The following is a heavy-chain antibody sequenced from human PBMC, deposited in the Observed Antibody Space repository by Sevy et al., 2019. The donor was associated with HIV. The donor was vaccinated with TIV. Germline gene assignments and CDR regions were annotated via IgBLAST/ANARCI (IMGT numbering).Heavy chain of an antibody. D-gene: IGHD3-3*01. CDR2: ISYDGSNK. Sequence: GGSLRLSCAASGFTFSSYAMHWVRQAPGKGLEWVAVISYDGSNKYYADSVKGRFTISRENSKNTLYLQMNSLRAEDTAVDYCAGGGSGGGFTIFGVVSGMDVWGQGTTVTVSS. V-gene: IGHV3-30-3*01. J-gene: IGHJ6*02. CDR1: GFTFSSYA. CDR3: AGGGSGGGFTIFGVVSGMDV.